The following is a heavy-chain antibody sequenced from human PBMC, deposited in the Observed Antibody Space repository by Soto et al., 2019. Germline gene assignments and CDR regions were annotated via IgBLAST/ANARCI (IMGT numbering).Heavy chain of an antibody. Sequence: QVQLVQSGAEVKKPGASVKVSCKASGYTFSNYGIHWVRQAPGQGLEWMGWINPSNGHTNYAQKIQGRVTMTTDTTXXTAYMEFRSLRSDDTAIYYCAREKWYDSSGYYPDYWGQGTLVTVSS. J-gene: IGHJ4*02. CDR1: GYTFSNYG. CDR2: INPSNGHT. CDR3: AREKWYDSSGYYPDY. V-gene: IGHV1-18*01. D-gene: IGHD3-22*01.